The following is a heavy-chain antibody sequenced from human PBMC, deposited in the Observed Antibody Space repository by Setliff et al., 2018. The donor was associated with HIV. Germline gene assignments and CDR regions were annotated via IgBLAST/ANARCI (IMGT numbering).Heavy chain of an antibody. CDR3: ARAISFDFPSGLKGTFDV. CDR1: GASINTGDYY. CDR2: IYYSGYYKA. Sequence: SETMSLTCSVSGASINTGDYYWRWIRQSPGEGLEWIGYIYYSGYYKAYYDSNPALKRRFSASVDTSRNQFSLELQSMTAADTAMYYCARAISFDFPSGLKGTFDVWGLGTMVTVSS. V-gene: IGHV4-30-4*01. D-gene: IGHD3-16*01. J-gene: IGHJ3*01.